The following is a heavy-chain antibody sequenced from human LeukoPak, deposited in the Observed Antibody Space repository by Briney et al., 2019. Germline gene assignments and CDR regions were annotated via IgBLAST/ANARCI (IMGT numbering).Heavy chain of an antibody. CDR1: GYTFTGYY. D-gene: IGHD5-18*01. Sequence: ASVKVSCKASGYTFTGYYMHWVRQAPGQGLEWMGWINPNSGGTNYAQKFQGRVTMTRDTSISTAYMELSRLRSDDTAVYYCARGAGTAMARWFDPWGQGTLVTVSS. CDR3: ARGAGTAMARWFDP. J-gene: IGHJ5*02. V-gene: IGHV1-2*02. CDR2: INPNSGGT.